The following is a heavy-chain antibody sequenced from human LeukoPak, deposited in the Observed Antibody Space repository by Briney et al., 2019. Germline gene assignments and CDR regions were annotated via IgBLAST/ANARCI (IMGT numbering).Heavy chain of an antibody. J-gene: IGHJ3*02. V-gene: IGHV3-13*01. CDR2: IGVAGDT. CDR1: GFTFSSYD. CDR3: AREAVFDGDGPNVFDI. D-gene: IGHD2-21*01. Sequence: PGGSLRLSCAASGFTFSSYDMHWVRQATGKGLEWISAIGVAGDTYYPGSVKGRFTISRENAKNSLYLQMNSLRAGDTAVYYCAREAVFDGDGPNVFDIWGQGTMVTVSS.